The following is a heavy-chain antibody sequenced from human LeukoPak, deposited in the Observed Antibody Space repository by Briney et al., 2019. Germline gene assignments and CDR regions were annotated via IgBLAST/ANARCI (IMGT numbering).Heavy chain of an antibody. CDR1: GFTFSSYA. CDR2: ISGSTTYT. D-gene: IGHD2-15*01. J-gene: IGHJ3*02. Sequence: GGSLRLSCAASGFTFSSYAMSWVRQAPGKGLEWVSYISGSTTYTNYADSARGRFTISRDNSKNSLYLQMNSLRAEDTAVYYCARDREVVAFDIWGQGTMVTVSS. CDR3: ARDREVVAFDI. V-gene: IGHV3-21*04.